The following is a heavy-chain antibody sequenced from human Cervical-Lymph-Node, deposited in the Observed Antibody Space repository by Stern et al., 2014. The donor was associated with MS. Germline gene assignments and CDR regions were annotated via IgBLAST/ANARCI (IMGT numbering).Heavy chain of an antibody. CDR1: GYTFTGND. CDR3: ARDTGYDFWSAYRYYYYGMDV. Sequence: QMQLVQSGAEVKKPGASVKVSCKASGYTFTGNDMHWVRQAPGQGLEWMGQINPKSGGTKYAQKFQGRVTMTRDTSISTAYMELSRLSSDDSAVYYCARDTGYDFWSAYRYYYYGMDVWGQGTTVTVSS. CDR2: INPKSGGT. J-gene: IGHJ6*02. D-gene: IGHD3-3*01. V-gene: IGHV1-2*06.